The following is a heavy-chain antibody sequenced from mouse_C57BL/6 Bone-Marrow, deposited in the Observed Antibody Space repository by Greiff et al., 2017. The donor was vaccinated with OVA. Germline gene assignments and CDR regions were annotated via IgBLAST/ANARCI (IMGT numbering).Heavy chain of an antibody. V-gene: IGHV3-6*01. CDR3: ARGDYDGYYGGYFDV. CDR2: ISYDGSN. CDR1: GYSITSGYS. J-gene: IGHJ1*03. Sequence: SGPGLVTPSQSLSLTCSVTGYSITSGYSWHWIRQFPENKLEWMGYISYDGSNNYNPSLKNRLSITRDTSKNQFFLKLNSVTKAHKATYYCARGDYDGYYGGYFDVWGTGTTVTVSS. D-gene: IGHD2-3*01.